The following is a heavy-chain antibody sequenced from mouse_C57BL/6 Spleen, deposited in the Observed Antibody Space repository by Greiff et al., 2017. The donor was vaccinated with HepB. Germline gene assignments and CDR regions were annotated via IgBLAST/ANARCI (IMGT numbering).Heavy chain of an antibody. D-gene: IGHD2-3*01. Sequence: VQLQQPGAELVRPGSSVKLSCKASGYTFTSYWMDWVKQRPGQGLEWIGNIYPSDSETHYNQKFKDKATLTVDKSSSTAYMQLSSLTSEDSAVYYCARRDGYYSYWGQGTTLTVSS. CDR2: IYPSDSET. J-gene: IGHJ2*01. CDR3: ARRDGYYSY. CDR1: GYTFTSYW. V-gene: IGHV1-61*01.